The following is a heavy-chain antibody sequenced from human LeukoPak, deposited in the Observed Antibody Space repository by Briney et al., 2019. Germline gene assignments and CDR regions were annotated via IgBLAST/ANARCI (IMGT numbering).Heavy chain of an antibody. V-gene: IGHV3-23*01. J-gene: IGHJ6*03. CDR1: GFTLSTYA. CDR3: AKMPPSHPVPSYYMDV. D-gene: IGHD4-17*01. Sequence: GGSLRLSCAASGFTLSTYAMSWVRQTPGKGLEWVAATSSSDAGTYHADSVRGRFTISRDNSKNTLYLQMNSLRAEDTAVYYCAKMPPSHPVPSYYMDVWGKGTTVTVSS. CDR2: TSSSDAGT.